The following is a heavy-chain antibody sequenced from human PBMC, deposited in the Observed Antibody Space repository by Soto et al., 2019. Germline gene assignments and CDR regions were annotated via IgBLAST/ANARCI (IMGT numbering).Heavy chain of an antibody. Sequence: VQLVESWGGLVQPGGSLRLSCAGSGFTFSNYWMHWVRQAPGKGLEWVSRIDHDGPTDYADSVRGRFTISRDNAENTLYLQMNSLRPEDTAVYYCVRDSHGDFWGQGTLVTVSS. CDR2: IDHDGPT. CDR3: VRDSHGDF. V-gene: IGHV3-74*01. J-gene: IGHJ4*02. CDR1: GFTFSNYW.